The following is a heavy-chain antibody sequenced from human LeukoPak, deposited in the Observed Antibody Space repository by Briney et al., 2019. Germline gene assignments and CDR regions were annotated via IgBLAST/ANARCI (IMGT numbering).Heavy chain of an antibody. CDR1: GFTFSSYA. CDR3: ARGRSGSTYYYMDV. J-gene: IGHJ6*03. V-gene: IGHV3-23*01. D-gene: IGHD5-12*01. Sequence: GGSLRLSCAASGFTFSSYAMTWVRQAPGRGLEWVSGISGSGGSTYYADSVKGRFTISRDDPKNTLYLQMNSLRAEDTAVYFCARGRSGSTYYYMDVWGKGTTVTVSS. CDR2: ISGSGGST.